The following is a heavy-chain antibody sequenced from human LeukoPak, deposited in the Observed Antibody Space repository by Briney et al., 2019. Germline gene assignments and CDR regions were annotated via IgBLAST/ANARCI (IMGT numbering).Heavy chain of an antibody. J-gene: IGHJ4*02. CDR3: ARVRGSYFFVDC. Sequence: GGSMRLSCAASASTFSSSWTSWVRQPQGKGLEWVANIKQDGSEKYYVDSVKGRFTVSRDNAKNSLYLQMNSLRAEDTAVYYCARVRGSYFFVDCWGQGTLVTVSS. D-gene: IGHD1-26*01. CDR2: IKQDGSEK. V-gene: IGHV3-7*01. CDR1: ASTFSSSW.